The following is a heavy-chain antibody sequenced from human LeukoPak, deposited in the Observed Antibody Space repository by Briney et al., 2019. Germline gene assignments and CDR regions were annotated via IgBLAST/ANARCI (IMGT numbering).Heavy chain of an antibody. Sequence: GGSLRLSCAASGFTFSSYAMSWVRQAPGKGLEWVSVISGSGGSTYYADSVKGRFTISRDNSKNTLYLQMNSLRAEDTAVYYCAKRPGPSIVGATGYWGQGTLVTVSS. D-gene: IGHD1-26*01. J-gene: IGHJ4*02. CDR1: GFTFSSYA. V-gene: IGHV3-23*01. CDR2: ISGSGGST. CDR3: AKRPGPSIVGATGY.